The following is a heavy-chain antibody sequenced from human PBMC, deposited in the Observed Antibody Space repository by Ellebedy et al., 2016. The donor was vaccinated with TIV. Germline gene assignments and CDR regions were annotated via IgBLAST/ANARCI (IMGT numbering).Heavy chain of an antibody. D-gene: IGHD2-2*01. CDR3: ARGTEKDIVVVPAARTPYYYYGMDV. J-gene: IGHJ6*02. CDR2: IYYSGST. Sequence: SETLSLTXTVSGGSISSGDYYWSWIRQPPGKGLEWIGYIYYSGSTYYNPSLKSRVTISVDTSKNQFSLKLSSVTAADTAVYYCARGTEKDIVVVPAARTPYYYYGMDVWGQGTTVTVSS. V-gene: IGHV4-30-4*01. CDR1: GGSISSGDYY.